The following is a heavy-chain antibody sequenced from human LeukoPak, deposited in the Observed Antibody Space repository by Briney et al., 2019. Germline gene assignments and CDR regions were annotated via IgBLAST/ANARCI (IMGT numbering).Heavy chain of an antibody. D-gene: IGHD6-19*01. CDR2: INHSGST. CDR3: ASGIAVAGNWYYYYGMDV. J-gene: IGHJ6*02. CDR1: GGSFSGYY. V-gene: IGHV4-34*01. Sequence: SETLSLTCAVYGGSFSGYYWSWIRRPPGKGLEWIGEINHSGSTNYDPSLKSRVTISVDTSKNQFSLKLSSVTAADTAVYYCASGIAVAGNWYYYYGMDVWGQGTTVTVSS.